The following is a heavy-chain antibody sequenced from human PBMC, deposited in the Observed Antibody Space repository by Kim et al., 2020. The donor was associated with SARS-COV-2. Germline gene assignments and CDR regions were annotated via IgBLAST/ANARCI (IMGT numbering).Heavy chain of an antibody. CDR2: IDIDGSGT. D-gene: IGHD2-2*01. V-gene: IGHV3-74*01. CDR3: ATAGSSVEEII. J-gene: IGHJ3*02. Sequence: GGSLRLSCAASGFSFSSYWIHWVRQTPGKGLMWVSRIDIDGSGTHYADSVKGRFTISRDNTKKRVYLQMNSLRVEDTGVYYCATAGSSVEEIIWGQGTMV. CDR1: GFSFSSYW.